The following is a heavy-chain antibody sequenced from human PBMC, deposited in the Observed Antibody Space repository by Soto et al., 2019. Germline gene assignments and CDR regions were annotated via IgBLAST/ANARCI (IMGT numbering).Heavy chain of an antibody. J-gene: IGHJ4*02. CDR2: IYYSGST. V-gene: IGHV4-59*01. CDR3: GRGADYMFLDY. D-gene: IGHD3-10*02. CDR1: GGSISSYY. Sequence: SETLSLTCTGSGGSISSYYWSWIRQPPGKGLEWIGYIYYSGSTNYNPSLKSRVTISVDTSKNQFSLKLSSVTAADTAVYYCGRGADYMFLDYWGQGTLVTVSS.